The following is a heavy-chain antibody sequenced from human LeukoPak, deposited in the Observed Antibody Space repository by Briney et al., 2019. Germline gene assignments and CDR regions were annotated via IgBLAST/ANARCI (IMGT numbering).Heavy chain of an antibody. CDR1: GFTVSTNY. Sequence: GGSLRLSCAASGFTVSTNYMSWVRQAPGKGLEWVSVIYSGGTTNYADSAKGRFTISRDNSKNTVYLQMNSLRAEDTAVYYCASRITIFGVWTDYWGQGTLVTVSS. D-gene: IGHD3-3*01. V-gene: IGHV3-53*01. CDR3: ASRITIFGVWTDY. J-gene: IGHJ4*02. CDR2: IYSGGTT.